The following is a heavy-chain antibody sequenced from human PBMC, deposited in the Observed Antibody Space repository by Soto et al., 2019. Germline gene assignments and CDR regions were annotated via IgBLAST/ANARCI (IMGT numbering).Heavy chain of an antibody. D-gene: IGHD2-2*01. CDR2: ISSSSSTI. V-gene: IGHV3-48*01. CDR1: GFTFSSYS. J-gene: IGHJ6*03. CDR3: ARGPEDIVVVPATRDVYYYYVDV. Sequence: GGSLRLSCAASGFTFSSYSMNWVRQAPGKGLEWVSYISSSSSTIYYADSVKGRFTISRDNAKNSLYLQMNSLRAEDTAVYYCARGPEDIVVVPATRDVYYYYVDVWGKGTTVTVSS.